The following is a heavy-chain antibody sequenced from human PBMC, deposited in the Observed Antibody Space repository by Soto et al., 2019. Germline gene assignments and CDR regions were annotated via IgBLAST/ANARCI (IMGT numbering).Heavy chain of an antibody. Sequence: QVQLVQSGAEVKKPGASVRVSCKASGYTFTSYGITWVRQAPGQGREWMGWISAYNGNTNYAQRLQGRVTMTTDTSTTTAYMELRSLRSDDTAVYYCARGQKLFQDGRFDYWGQGTLVTVSS. CDR1: GYTFTSYG. CDR2: ISAYNGNT. CDR3: ARGQKLFQDGRFDY. D-gene: IGHD1-1*01. V-gene: IGHV1-18*01. J-gene: IGHJ4*02.